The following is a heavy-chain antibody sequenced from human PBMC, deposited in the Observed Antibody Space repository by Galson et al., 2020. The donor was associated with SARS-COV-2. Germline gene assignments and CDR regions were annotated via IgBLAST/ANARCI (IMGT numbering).Heavy chain of an antibody. J-gene: IGHJ4*02. Sequence: GGSLRLSCAASGLSFSNYWMHWVRQAPGMGFVWVSLIKSDAATTIYADSVKGRFTISRDNAKHTVYLQMNSLRAEDTAVYYCATGSGWYYDSWGQGTLVTVSS. D-gene: IGHD6-19*01. CDR3: ATGSGWYYDS. CDR1: GLSFSNYW. V-gene: IGHV3-74*01. CDR2: IKSDAATT.